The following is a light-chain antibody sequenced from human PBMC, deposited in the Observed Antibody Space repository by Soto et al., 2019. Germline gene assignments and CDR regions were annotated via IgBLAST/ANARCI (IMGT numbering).Light chain of an antibody. CDR1: TSNVGAGYD. CDR2: TNV. CDR3: QSYDKSLSVVV. Sequence: QSVLTQPPSVSGAPGQRVTISCTGSTSNVGAGYDVHWYQHLPGTAPKLLIYTNVNRPSGVPDRFSGSKSGTSASLAITGLQADDEADYYCQSYDKSLSVVVFGGGTKLTAL. V-gene: IGLV1-40*01. J-gene: IGLJ2*01.